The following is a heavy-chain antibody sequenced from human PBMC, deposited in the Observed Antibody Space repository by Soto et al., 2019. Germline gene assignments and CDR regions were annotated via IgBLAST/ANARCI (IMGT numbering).Heavy chain of an antibody. J-gene: IGHJ4*02. CDR1: GYTFTSYG. Sequence: QVQLVQSGAEVKKPGASVKVSCKASGYTFTSYGISWVRQAPGQGLEWMGWISAHNRNTNYAQELQGRVTMTTDTSTSSMEMECMSSDSTAADFYSRDVVSGLVDYWGQGTLVTVSS. V-gene: IGHV1-18*01. CDR2: ISAHNRNT. CDR3: SRDVVSGLVDY. D-gene: IGHD2-21*01.